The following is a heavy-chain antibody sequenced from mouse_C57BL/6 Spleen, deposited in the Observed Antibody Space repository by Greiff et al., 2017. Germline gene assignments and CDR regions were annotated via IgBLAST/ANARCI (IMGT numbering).Heavy chain of an antibody. Sequence: VQGVESGAELVKPGASVKISCKASGYAFSSYWMNWVKQRPGKGLEWIGQIYPGDGDTNYNGKFKGKATLTADKSSSTAYMQLSSLTSEDSAVYFCARPLYDGYYGGFAYWGQGTLVTVSA. D-gene: IGHD2-3*01. V-gene: IGHV1-80*01. CDR2: IYPGDGDT. CDR3: ARPLYDGYYGGFAY. J-gene: IGHJ3*01. CDR1: GYAFSSYW.